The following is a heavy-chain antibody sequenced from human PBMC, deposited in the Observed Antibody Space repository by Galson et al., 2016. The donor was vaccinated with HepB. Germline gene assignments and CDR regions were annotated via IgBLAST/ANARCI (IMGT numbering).Heavy chain of an antibody. CDR3: AREPVRLDDLLTGPPKNPDY. CDR2: ISSSGTTI. CDR1: GFTFYSFA. Sequence: SLRLSCAASGFTFYSFAMSWVRQAPGKGLEWVSYISSSGTTIYYADSVKGRFTISRDNAKNSLYLQMNSLRAEDTAVYYCAREPVRLDDLLTGPPKNPDYWGQGTLVTVSS. V-gene: IGHV3-48*03. J-gene: IGHJ4*02. D-gene: IGHD3-9*01.